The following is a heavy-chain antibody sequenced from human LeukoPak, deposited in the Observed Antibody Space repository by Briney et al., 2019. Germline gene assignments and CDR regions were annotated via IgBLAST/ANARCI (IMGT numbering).Heavy chain of an antibody. Sequence: SETLSLTCTVSGGSISNYYWSWIRQPPGKGLEWIGYIYYSGSTNYNPSLKSRVTISVDTSKNQFSLKLSSVTAADTAVYYCARRSLDTAMVTYAFDIWGQGTMVTVSS. J-gene: IGHJ3*02. V-gene: IGHV4-59*01. CDR2: IYYSGST. CDR3: ARRSLDTAMVTYAFDI. CDR1: GGSISNYY. D-gene: IGHD5-18*01.